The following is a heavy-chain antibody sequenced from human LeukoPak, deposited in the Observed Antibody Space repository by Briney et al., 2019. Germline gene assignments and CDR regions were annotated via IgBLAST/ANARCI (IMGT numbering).Heavy chain of an antibody. D-gene: IGHD1-1*01. CDR3: AREYRGWYFDH. CDR2: ISNNGGST. CDR1: GFTFSSYA. J-gene: IGHJ4*02. V-gene: IGHV3-64*04. Sequence: PGGSLRLSCSASGFTFSSYALHWVRQAPGKGLEYVSAISNNGGSTYYADSVKGRFTISRDNSKNTLNLQMNSLRVEDTAVYYCAREYRGWYFDHWGQGTLVTVSS.